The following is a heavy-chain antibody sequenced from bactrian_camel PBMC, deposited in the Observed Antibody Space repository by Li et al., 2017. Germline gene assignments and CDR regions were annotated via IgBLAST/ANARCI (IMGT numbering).Heavy chain of an antibody. CDR3: AAGTKSYVGSWCGRQDHEYDY. CDR2: IHSDGQKT. Sequence: HVQLVESGGGSVQSGGSLRLSCAAPGYTRSRYCMGWVRQAPGKGPEWVSSIHSDGQKTFYADSVKGRFIVSRDNAKNTVYLQMNSLKPEDTVTYFCAAGTKSYVGSWCGRQDHEYDYWGQGTQVTVS. V-gene: IGHV3-2*01. D-gene: IGHD3*01. J-gene: IGHJ4*01. CDR1: GYTRSRYC.